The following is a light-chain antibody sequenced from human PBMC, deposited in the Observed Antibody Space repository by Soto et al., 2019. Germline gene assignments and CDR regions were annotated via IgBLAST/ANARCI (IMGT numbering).Light chain of an antibody. CDR1: QTISSF. Sequence: DLPMTQSPPSLSASVGDSVTITCRASQTISSFVNWFQQKPGKPPRVLISAASRLQSGVPSRFSGSGAGTDFTLTISSLQPEDFATYYCQQSYIIPLTFGGGTKVDIK. CDR3: QQSYIIPLT. V-gene: IGKV1-39*01. J-gene: IGKJ4*01. CDR2: AAS.